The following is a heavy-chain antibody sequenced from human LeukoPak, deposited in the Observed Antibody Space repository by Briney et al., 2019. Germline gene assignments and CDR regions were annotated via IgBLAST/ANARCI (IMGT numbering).Heavy chain of an antibody. CDR1: GGSFNGYY. V-gene: IGHV4-34*01. CDR2: INHSGST. CDR3: ARGPTGPSDV. Sequence: NASETLSLTCAAYGGSFNGYYWSWIRQPPGKGLEWIGEINHSGSTNYNPSLKSRVTISVDTSKNQSSLKLSSVTAADTAVYYCARGPTGPSDVWGKGTTVTVSS. J-gene: IGHJ6*04.